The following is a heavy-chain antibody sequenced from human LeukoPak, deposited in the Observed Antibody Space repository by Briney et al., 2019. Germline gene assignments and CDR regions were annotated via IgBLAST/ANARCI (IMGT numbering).Heavy chain of an antibody. CDR3: AKDWASGNYFDY. J-gene: IGHJ4*02. Sequence: GGSLRLSCAASGFTSDSYAMSWVRQAPGKGLEWVSGISGGGGSTYYADSVRGRFTISRDNSKNTLYLQMNSLRAEDTAVYYCAKDWASGNYFDYWGQGTLVTVSS. D-gene: IGHD1-14*01. V-gene: IGHV3-23*01. CDR1: GFTSDSYA. CDR2: ISGGGGST.